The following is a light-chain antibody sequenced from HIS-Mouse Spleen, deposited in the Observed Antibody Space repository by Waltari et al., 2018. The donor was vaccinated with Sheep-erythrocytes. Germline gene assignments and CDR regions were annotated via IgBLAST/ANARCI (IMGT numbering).Light chain of an antibody. V-gene: IGLV3-21*03. J-gene: IGLJ2*01. CDR1: NIGSKS. CDR3: QVWKV. CDR2: DDS. Sequence: SYVLTQPPSVSVAPGKTARITCGGNNIGSKSVHWYQQKPGQAPVLVVYDDSARPSGIPERFSGSNSGNMATLTISRVEAGDEADYYCQVWKVFGGGTKLTVL.